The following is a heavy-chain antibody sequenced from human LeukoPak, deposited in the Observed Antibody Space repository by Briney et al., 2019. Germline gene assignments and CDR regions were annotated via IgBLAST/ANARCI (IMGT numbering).Heavy chain of an antibody. V-gene: IGHV4-39*01. CDR1: GGSISSSSYY. J-gene: IGHJ4*02. CDR3: ARLSDYYGSGSPIFDY. D-gene: IGHD3-10*01. CDR2: IYYSGST. Sequence: PSETLSLTCTVSGGSISSSSYYWGWIRQPPGKGLEWIGSIYYSGSTYYNPSLKSRVTISVDTSKNQFSLKLSSVTAADTAVYYCARLSDYYGSGSPIFDYWGQGTLVTVSS.